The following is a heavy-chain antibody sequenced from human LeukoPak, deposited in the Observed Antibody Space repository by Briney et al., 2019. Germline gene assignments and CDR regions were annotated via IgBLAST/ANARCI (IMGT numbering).Heavy chain of an antibody. CDR3: ARDRGENWFDP. CDR1: GYTFTGYY. D-gene: IGHD3-10*01. J-gene: IGHJ5*02. CDR2: INPNSGGT. V-gene: IGHV1-2*02. Sequence: ASMRVSCKASGYTFTGYYMHWVRQAPGQGLEWMGWINPNSGGTNYAQKFQGRVTMTRDTSISTAYMELSRLRSDDTAVYYCARDRGENWFDPWGQGTLVTVSS.